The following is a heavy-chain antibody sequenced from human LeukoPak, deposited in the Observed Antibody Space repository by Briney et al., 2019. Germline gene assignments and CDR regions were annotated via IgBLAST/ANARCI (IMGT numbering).Heavy chain of an antibody. Sequence: SETLSLTCTVSGGSISSSSYYWGWIRQPPGKGLEWIGSIYYSGSTYYNPSLKSRVTISVDTSKNQFSLKLSSVTAADTALYYCARPPPYYYDSSGYYAFDIWGQGTMVTVSS. J-gene: IGHJ3*02. CDR3: ARPPPYYYDSSGYYAFDI. CDR1: GGSISSSSYY. V-gene: IGHV4-39*01. CDR2: IYYSGST. D-gene: IGHD3-22*01.